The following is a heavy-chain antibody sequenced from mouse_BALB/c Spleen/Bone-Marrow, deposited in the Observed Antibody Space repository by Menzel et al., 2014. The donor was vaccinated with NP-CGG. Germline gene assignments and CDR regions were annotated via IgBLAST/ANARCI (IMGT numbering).Heavy chain of an antibody. CDR1: GFNIKDTY. CDR3: ATYYRYDRRFAY. D-gene: IGHD2-14*01. CDR2: IDPANGNT. J-gene: IGHJ3*01. V-gene: IGHV14-3*02. Sequence: EVPVVESGAELVKPGASVKLSCTASGFNIKDTYMHWVKQRPDQGLEWIGRIDPANGNTKYDPKFQGKATITADTSSNTAYLQLSSLTSEDTAVYYCATYYRYDRRFAYWGQGTLVTVSA.